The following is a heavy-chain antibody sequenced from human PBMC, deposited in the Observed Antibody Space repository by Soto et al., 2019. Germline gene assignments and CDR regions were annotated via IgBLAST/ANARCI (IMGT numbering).Heavy chain of an antibody. Sequence: SETLSLTCTVSGGSISSYYWSWIRQPPGKGLEWIGYIYYSGSTNYNPSLKSRVTISVDTSKNQFSLKLSSVTAADTAVYYCAGSNAMTTDYYYGMDVWGQGTTVTVSS. D-gene: IGHD4-17*01. CDR1: GGSISSYY. CDR3: AGSNAMTTDYYYGMDV. CDR2: IYYSGST. V-gene: IGHV4-59*01. J-gene: IGHJ6*02.